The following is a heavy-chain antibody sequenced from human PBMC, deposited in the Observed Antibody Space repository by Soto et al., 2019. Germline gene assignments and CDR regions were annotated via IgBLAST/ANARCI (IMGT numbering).Heavy chain of an antibody. CDR2: FDPEDGET. CDR1: GYTLTELS. CDR3: ATEFIVGATTDYGMDV. J-gene: IGHJ6*02. Sequence: GASVKVSCKVSGYTLTELSMHWVRQAPGKGLEWMGGFDPEDGETIYAQKFQGRVTMTEDTSTDTAYMELSSLRSEDTAVYYCATEFIVGATTDYGMDVWGQGTTVNVSS. D-gene: IGHD1-26*01. V-gene: IGHV1-24*01.